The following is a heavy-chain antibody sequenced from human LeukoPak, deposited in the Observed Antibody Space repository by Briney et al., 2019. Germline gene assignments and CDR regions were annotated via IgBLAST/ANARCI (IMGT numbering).Heavy chain of an antibody. J-gene: IGHJ4*02. CDR3: ARETPGIAAPGTSDY. Sequence: PGGGLRLSCAASGFTFSDYYMSWIRQAPGEGVGGGLYISSSGSNIYYADSVKGRFTISRDNAKNSLYLQMNSLRAEDTAIYYCARETPGIAAPGTSDYWGQGTLATVSS. V-gene: IGHV3-11*01. CDR2: ISSSGSNI. CDR1: GFTFSDYY. D-gene: IGHD6-13*01.